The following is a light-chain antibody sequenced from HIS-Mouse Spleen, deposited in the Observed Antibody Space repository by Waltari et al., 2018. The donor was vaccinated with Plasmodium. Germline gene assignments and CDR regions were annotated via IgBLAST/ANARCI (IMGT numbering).Light chain of an antibody. CDR1: QGISSY. CDR2: AAS. J-gene: IGKJ2*01. Sequence: AIRMTQSPSSFSASTGDRVTITCRASQGISSYLAWYQQKSGKAPKLLIYAASTLQSGVPSRFSGSGSGTDFTLTISCLQSEDFATYCCQQYYSYPYTFGQGTKLEIK. CDR3: QQYYSYPYT. V-gene: IGKV1-8*01.